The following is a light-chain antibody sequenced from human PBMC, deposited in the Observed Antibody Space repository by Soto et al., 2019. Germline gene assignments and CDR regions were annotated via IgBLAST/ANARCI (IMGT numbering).Light chain of an antibody. CDR1: QNILYSSNNKNN. CDR3: QQYYTVPVT. Sequence: DIVMTQSPDSLAVSLGERATINCRSSQNILYSSNNKNNLAWYQQKPGQPPKLLLYWASTRDTGVPDRFSGSGAGIDFTLAISSLQAEDVAVYYCQQYYTVPVTFGPVTKVDIK. J-gene: IGKJ3*01. CDR2: WAS. V-gene: IGKV4-1*01.